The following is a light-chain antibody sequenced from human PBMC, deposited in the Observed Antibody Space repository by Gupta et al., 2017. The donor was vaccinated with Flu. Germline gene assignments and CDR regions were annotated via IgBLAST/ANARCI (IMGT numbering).Light chain of an antibody. V-gene: IGLV2-14*04. Sequence: MTSAWTGTSSDVGSDNSVSWDQPHAAKAAKLMIYDVRKRAAGGANRLSGSKSGNTASLTISGLQEEDEADYYCSADTSSGTLVFGGGTKLTVL. J-gene: IGLJ2*01. CDR1: SSDVGSDNS. CDR3: SADTSSGTLV. CDR2: DVR.